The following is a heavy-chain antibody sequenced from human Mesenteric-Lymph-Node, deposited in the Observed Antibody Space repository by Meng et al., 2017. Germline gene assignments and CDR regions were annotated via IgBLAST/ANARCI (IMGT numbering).Heavy chain of an antibody. CDR3: VRTKISSYYFDF. CDR1: GDSVSSNTAA. D-gene: IGHD6-6*01. CDR2: TYYRSNWFH. J-gene: IGHJ4*02. Sequence: VQLQQSGPGLVKPSQTLSLTCAISGDSVSSNTAAWNWIRQSPSRGLEWLGRTYYRSNWFHDYAVSLNSRVTINADTSKNEFSLHLRSVTPEDSAIYYCVRTKISSYYFDFWGQGTLVTVSS. V-gene: IGHV6-1*01.